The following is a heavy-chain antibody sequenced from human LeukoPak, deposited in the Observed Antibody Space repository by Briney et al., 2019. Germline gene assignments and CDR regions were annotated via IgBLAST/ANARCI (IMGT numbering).Heavy chain of an antibody. CDR1: GFTFGSFA. CDR2: ISASGGAT. CDR3: AKERRYFGSGLDY. D-gene: IGHD3-10*01. J-gene: IGHJ4*02. Sequence: GGSLRLSCVASGFTFGSFAMSWVRQAPGKGLEWVSVISASGGATYYADSVTGRFTISRDNSKNTLYLQMNSLRAEDTAIYYCAKERRYFGSGLDYWGQGTLVTASS. V-gene: IGHV3-23*01.